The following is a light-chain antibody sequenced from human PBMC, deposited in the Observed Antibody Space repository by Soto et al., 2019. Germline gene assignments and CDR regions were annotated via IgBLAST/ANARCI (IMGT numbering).Light chain of an antibody. CDR3: SSHAGSDTLL. V-gene: IGLV2-14*01. J-gene: IGLJ3*02. CDR2: DVS. CDR1: SSDVGGYNS. Sequence: QSVLTQPASVSGSPGQSITISCTGTSSDVGGYNSVSWYQQHPGKAPKVMISDVSNRPSGVSNPFSGSKSGNTASLTISGVQTEDEADYYCSSHAGSDTLLFGGGTKLTVL.